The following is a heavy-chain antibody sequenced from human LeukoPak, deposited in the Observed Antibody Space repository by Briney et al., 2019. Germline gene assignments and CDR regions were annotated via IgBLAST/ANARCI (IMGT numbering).Heavy chain of an antibody. V-gene: IGHV3-23*01. CDR1: GFTFSNYA. J-gene: IGHJ4*02. CDR3: AAINIAQLPIRVY. D-gene: IGHD5-24*01. CDR2: TSGRGDYT. Sequence: GGSLRLSCTASGFTFSNYAMSWVRQAPGKGLEWVSATSGRGDYTYYADSVKGRFTISRDNSKSTVYLQMNSLRVEDTAVYYCAAINIAQLPIRVYWGQGTLVTVSS.